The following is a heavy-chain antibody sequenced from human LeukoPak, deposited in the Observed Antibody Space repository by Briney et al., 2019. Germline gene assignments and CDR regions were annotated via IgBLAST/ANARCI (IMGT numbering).Heavy chain of an antibody. J-gene: IGHJ4*02. V-gene: IGHV4-59*08. CDR1: GGSISSYY. CDR2: IYYSGST. D-gene: IGHD3-22*01. CDR3: ARGYYDSSGYCCNDY. Sequence: SETLSLTCTVSGGSISSYYWSWIRQPPGKGLEWIGYIYYSGSTNYNPSLKSRVTISVDTSKNQFSLKLSSVTAADTAVYYCARGYYDSSGYCCNDYWGQGTLVTVSS.